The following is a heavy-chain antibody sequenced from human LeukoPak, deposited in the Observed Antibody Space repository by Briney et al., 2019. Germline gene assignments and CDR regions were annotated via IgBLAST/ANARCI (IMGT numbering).Heavy chain of an antibody. CDR3: ANNLYDFWSGYDY. CDR2: IRYDGSNK. Sequence: GGSLRLSCAASGFTFSSYGMHWVRQAPGKGLEWVAFIRYDGSNKYYADSVKGRFTISRDNSKNTLYLQMNSLRAEDTAVYYCANNLYDFWSGYDYWGQGTLVTVSS. CDR1: GFTFSSYG. J-gene: IGHJ4*02. V-gene: IGHV3-30*02. D-gene: IGHD3-3*01.